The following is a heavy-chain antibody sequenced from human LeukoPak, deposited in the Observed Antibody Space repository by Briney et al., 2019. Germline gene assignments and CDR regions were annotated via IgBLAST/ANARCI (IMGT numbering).Heavy chain of an antibody. V-gene: IGHV3-9*01. D-gene: IGHD3-16*02. CDR3: AKEYYDYVWRSYRSTRNAFDI. J-gene: IGHJ3*02. Sequence: PGGSLRLSCAASGFTFDDYAMHWVRQAPGKGLEWVSGISWNSGSIGYADSVKGRFTISRDNAKNSLYLQMNSLRAEDTALYYCAKEYYDYVWRSYRSTRNAFDIWGQGTMVTVSS. CDR1: GFTFDDYA. CDR2: ISWNSGSI.